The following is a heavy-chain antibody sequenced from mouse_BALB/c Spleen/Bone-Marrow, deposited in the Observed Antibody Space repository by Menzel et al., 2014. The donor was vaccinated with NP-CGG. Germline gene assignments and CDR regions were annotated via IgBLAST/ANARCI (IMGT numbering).Heavy chain of an antibody. V-gene: IGHV14-3*02. CDR2: IDPANGNT. Sequence: VQLQQSGAELVKPGASVKLSCTASGFNIKDTYMHWVKQRPEQGLEWIGRIDPANGNTKYDPKFQGKATITADTSSNTAYLQPSSLTSEDTTVYYCALYYDYDVGYWGQGTTLTVSS. D-gene: IGHD2-4*01. J-gene: IGHJ2*01. CDR1: GFNIKDTY. CDR3: ALYYDYDVGY.